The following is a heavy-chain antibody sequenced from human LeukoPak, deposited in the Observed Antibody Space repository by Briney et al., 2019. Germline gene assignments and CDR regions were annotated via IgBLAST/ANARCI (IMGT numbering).Heavy chain of an antibody. V-gene: IGHV3-48*01. CDR3: ATGPTKDAFDL. CDR2: IRGDSSSM. Sequence: GGSLRLSCAASGFIFNNYGMNWVRQAPGKGLEWISYIRGDSSSMFYADSVRGRFTISRGNAKNSLHLQINSLRAEDTAVYYCATGPTKDAFDLWGQGTRVTVSS. CDR1: GFIFNNYG. D-gene: IGHD2-8*01. J-gene: IGHJ3*01.